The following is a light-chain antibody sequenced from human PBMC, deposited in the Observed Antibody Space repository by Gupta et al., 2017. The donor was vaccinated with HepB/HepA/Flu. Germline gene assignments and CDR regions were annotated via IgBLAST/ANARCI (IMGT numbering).Light chain of an antibody. CDR3: QQDDSSPLT. V-gene: IGKV4-1*01. CDR2: WAS. CDR1: QSVLYSSNNKNY. J-gene: IGKJ4*01. Sequence: DIVMTQSPDSLAVSLGERATINCKSSQSVLYSSNNKNYLSWFQQKPGQPPKLLIYWASTRESGDPDRFSGSGSGTDFTLTISSLRAEDVAVYYCQQDDSSPLTFGGGTKVEIK.